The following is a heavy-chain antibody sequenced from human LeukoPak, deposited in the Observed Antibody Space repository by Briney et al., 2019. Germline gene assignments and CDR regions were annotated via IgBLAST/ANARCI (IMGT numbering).Heavy chain of an antibody. CDR1: GGSINIDNW. V-gene: IGHV4-4*02. Sequence: SETLSLTCAVSGGSINIDNWWSWVRQPPGKGLEWIGEIYHSGSTNYNPSLKSRVTMSVDKSKNHFSLKLSSVTAADTAVYYCARLYGGNSHYYFDYWGQGTLVTVSS. D-gene: IGHD4-23*01. CDR2: IYHSGST. CDR3: ARLYGGNSHYYFDY. J-gene: IGHJ4*02.